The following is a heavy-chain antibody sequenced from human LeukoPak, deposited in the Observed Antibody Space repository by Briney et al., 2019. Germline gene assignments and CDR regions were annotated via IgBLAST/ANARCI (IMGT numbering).Heavy chain of an antibody. CDR3: AKFGRDDYYYYYYMDA. CDR2: INWNGGST. Sequence: GGSLRLSCAASGFTFDDYGMSWVRHAPGKGLEWVSGINWNGGSTGYADSVKGRFTISRDNSKNTLYLQMNSLRAEDTAVYYCAKFGRDDYYYYYYMDAWVKGTTVTVSS. D-gene: IGHD3-16*01. J-gene: IGHJ6*03. V-gene: IGHV3-20*04. CDR1: GFTFDDYG.